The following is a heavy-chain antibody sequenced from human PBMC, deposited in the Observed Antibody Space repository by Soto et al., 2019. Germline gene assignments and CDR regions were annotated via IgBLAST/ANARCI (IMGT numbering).Heavy chain of an antibody. J-gene: IGHJ5*02. D-gene: IGHD3-22*01. Sequence: QITLKESGPTLVKPTQTLTLTCTFSGFSLSTSGVGVGWIRQPPGKALEWLALIYWDDDKRYSPSLKSRLTITKDTSNNHVVLTMTNMDPVDTATYYCAHSLIGYYYDSSGSNWFDPWGQGTLVTVSS. V-gene: IGHV2-5*02. CDR1: GFSLSTSGVG. CDR2: IYWDDDK. CDR3: AHSLIGYYYDSSGSNWFDP.